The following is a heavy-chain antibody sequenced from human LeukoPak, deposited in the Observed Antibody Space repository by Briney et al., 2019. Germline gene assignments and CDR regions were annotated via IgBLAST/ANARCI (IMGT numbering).Heavy chain of an antibody. CDR1: GGTFSSYT. CDR3: ASAGSKYCTNGVCTNY. J-gene: IGHJ4*02. V-gene: IGHV1-69*02. CDR2: IIPILGIA. D-gene: IGHD2-8*01. Sequence: SVRVSCKASGGTFSSYTISWVRQAPGQGLEWMGRIIPILGIANYAQKFQGRVTITADKSTSTAYMELSSLRSEDTAVYYCASAGSKYCTNGVCTNYWGQGTLVTVSS.